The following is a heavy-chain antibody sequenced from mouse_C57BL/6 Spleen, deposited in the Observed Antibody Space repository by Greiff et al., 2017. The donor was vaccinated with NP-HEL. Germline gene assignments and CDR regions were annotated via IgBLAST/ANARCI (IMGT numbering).Heavy chain of an antibody. D-gene: IGHD4-1*02. J-gene: IGHJ1*03. CDR2: ISSGGDYI. CDR3: TRDRSTTGTTRYFDV. CDR1: GFTFSSYA. Sequence: EVMLVESGEGLVKPGGSLKLSCAASGFTFSSYAMSWVRQTPEKRLEWVAYISSGGDYIYYADTVKGRFTISRDNARNTLYLQMSSLKSEDTAMYYCTRDRSTTGTTRYFDVWGTGTTVTVSS. V-gene: IGHV5-9-1*02.